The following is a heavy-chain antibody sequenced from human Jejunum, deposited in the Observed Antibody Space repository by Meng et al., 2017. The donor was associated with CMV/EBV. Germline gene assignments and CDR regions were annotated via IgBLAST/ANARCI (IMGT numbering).Heavy chain of an antibody. Sequence: TCNTSTFNSVRQDPGQGLEWMGRVIPILNMADSAQSFQDRVRIIADRSTSTVYVELTRLRPDDTAIYYCATSTATTSNFRRVWNLWGQGTEVTVSS. D-gene: IGHD1-1*01. J-gene: IGHJ4*02. V-gene: IGHV1-69*02. CDR3: ATSTATTSNFRRVWNL. CDR2: VIPILNMA. CDR1: TCNTST.